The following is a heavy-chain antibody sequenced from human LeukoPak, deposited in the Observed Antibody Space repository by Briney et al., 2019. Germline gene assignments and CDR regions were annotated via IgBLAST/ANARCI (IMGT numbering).Heavy chain of an antibody. CDR1: GGSISSYY. D-gene: IGHD3-22*01. CDR3: AGGGYYDRSGYIAFDI. V-gene: IGHV4-59*01. Sequence: SETLSLTCTVSGGSISSYYWSWIRQPPGRGLEWIGYIYYSGSTNYNPSLESRVTISVDTSNNQFSLKLSSVTAADTAVYYCAGGGYYDRSGYIAFDIWGQGTMVTVSS. CDR2: IYYSGST. J-gene: IGHJ3*02.